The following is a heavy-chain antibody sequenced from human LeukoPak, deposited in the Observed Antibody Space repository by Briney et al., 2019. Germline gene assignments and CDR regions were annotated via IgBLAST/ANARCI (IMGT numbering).Heavy chain of an antibody. D-gene: IGHD3-22*01. CDR1: GFTYSSYS. CDR3: ERDRTDSTGYYSYHDAFDI. CDR2: ISSSSSYI. Sequence: GGSLRLSCAASGFTYSSYSMNWVRQAPGKGLEWVSSISSSSSYIYYADSVKGRFTISRDNAKNSLYLQMNSLRAEDTAVYYCERDRTDSTGYYSYHDAFDIWGQGTMVTVSS. V-gene: IGHV3-21*01. J-gene: IGHJ3*02.